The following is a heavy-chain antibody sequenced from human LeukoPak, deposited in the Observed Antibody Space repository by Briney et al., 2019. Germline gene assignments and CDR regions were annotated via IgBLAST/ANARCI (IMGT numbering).Heavy chain of an antibody. V-gene: IGHV3-53*01. D-gene: IGHD3-10*01. CDR3: ARGSNYMDV. Sequence: GGSLRLSCAASGFNVSSSYISWVRQFPGGRLEWLSVIYSGGSTYYIDSVKGRFTISRDNSKNTLLLQMNSLRVEDTAMYYCARGSNYMDVWGKGTTVTVSS. CDR1: GFNVSSSY. CDR2: IYSGGST. J-gene: IGHJ6*03.